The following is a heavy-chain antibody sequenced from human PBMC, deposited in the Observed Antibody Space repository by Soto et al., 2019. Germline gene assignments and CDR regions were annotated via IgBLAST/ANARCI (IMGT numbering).Heavy chain of an antibody. CDR1: GGSISTSSYY. J-gene: IGHJ3*02. Sequence: PSETLSLTCTVSGGSISTSSYYWAWIRQTPGKGLEWIGTIYYSGTTYYNPSLKSRVTIFVDTSKNQFSLKLSSMTAADTAVYYCARTTMIVSSLNPAAFDIWGQGTMVTVSS. CDR3: ARTTMIVSSLNPAAFDI. V-gene: IGHV4-39*01. D-gene: IGHD3-22*01. CDR2: IYYSGTT.